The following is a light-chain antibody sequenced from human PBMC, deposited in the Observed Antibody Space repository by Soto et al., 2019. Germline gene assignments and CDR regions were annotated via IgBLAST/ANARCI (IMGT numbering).Light chain of an antibody. V-gene: IGLV2-14*01. J-gene: IGLJ1*01. CDR2: EVN. Sequence: QSALTQPASVSGSPGQSITISCTGTSIDVGGYNYVSWYQQHPGKAPKLMIYEVNNRPSGVSNRFSGSKSGNTASLTISGLQAEDEADYYCNSYTSSTTYVFXTGTKVTVL. CDR1: SIDVGGYNY. CDR3: NSYTSSTTYV.